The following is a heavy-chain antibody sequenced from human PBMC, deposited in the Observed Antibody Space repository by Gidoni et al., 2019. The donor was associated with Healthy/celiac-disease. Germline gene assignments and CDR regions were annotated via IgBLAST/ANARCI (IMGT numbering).Heavy chain of an antibody. V-gene: IGHV4-34*01. Sequence: QVQLQQWGAGLLKPPETLSLTCAVYGGSFRGYYWRWIRQPPGKGLEWIGEINHSGSTNYNPSLKRRVTISVDTSKNQFSLKLSSVTAADTAVYYCARPCSRTSCLPRGAGPYNWFDPWGQGTLVTVSS. CDR3: ARPCSRTSCLPRGAGPYNWFDP. J-gene: IGHJ5*02. D-gene: IGHD2-2*01. CDR2: INHSGST. CDR1: GGSFRGYY.